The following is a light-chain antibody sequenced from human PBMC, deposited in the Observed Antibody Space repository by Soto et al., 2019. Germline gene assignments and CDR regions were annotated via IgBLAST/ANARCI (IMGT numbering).Light chain of an antibody. J-gene: IGKJ1*01. Sequence: EIVLTQSPATLSLSPGERATLSCRASQSVSSYLAWYQQKPGQAPRLLILGASSRATGIPDRFSGSGSGTDFTLTISRLEPEDFAVYYCQYYGTSPKPFGQGTKVEVK. V-gene: IGKV3-20*01. CDR1: QSVSSY. CDR2: GAS. CDR3: QYYGTSPKP.